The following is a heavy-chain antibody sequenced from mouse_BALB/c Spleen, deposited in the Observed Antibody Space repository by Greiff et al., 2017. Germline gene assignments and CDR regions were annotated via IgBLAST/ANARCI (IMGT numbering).Heavy chain of an antibody. J-gene: IGHJ2*01. CDR1: GYTFTDYE. V-gene: IGHV1-15*01. Sequence: VKLMESGAELVRPGASVTLSCKASGYTFTDYEIHWVKQTPVHGLDWIGAIDPETSGTAYNQKFKGKATLTADKSSSTAYMELLSLTSEDSAVYYCTRGRNLLWPDYWGQGTTLTVSS. CDR2: IDPETSGT. CDR3: TRGRNLLWPDY. D-gene: IGHD2-1*01.